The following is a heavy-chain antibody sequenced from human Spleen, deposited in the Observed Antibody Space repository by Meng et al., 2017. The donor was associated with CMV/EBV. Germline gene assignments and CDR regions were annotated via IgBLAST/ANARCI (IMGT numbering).Heavy chain of an antibody. Sequence: GESLKISCAASGFTFNDYYMNWIRQAPGKGLEWISYISNSGNTILYADSVKGRFTISRDTAKNALNLQMNSLRAEDTAVYYCARGRDSSYYYGMDVWGQGTTVTVSS. CDR1: GFTFNDYY. J-gene: IGHJ6*02. CDR2: ISNSGNTI. V-gene: IGHV3-11*04. CDR3: ARGRDSSYYYGMDV.